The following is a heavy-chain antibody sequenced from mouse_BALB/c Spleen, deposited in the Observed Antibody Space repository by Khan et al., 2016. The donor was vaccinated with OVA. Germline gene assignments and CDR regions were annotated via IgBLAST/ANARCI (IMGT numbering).Heavy chain of an antibody. CDR2: IWSDGST. Sequence: VQLQESGPGLVAPSQSLSITCTISGVSLTNYGVHWLRQPPGKGLEWLVVIWSDGSTTSNSALKSRLSISKDNSKSQVFLNMNSLQTDDSAMYYCARQPYYHYYVMDYWGQGTSVTVSS. CDR3: ARQPYYHYYVMDY. CDR1: GVSLTNYG. D-gene: IGHD2-10*01. J-gene: IGHJ4*01. V-gene: IGHV2-6-1*01.